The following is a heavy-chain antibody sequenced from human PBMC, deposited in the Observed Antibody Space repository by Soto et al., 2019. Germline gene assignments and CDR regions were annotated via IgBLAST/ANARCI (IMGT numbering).Heavy chain of an antibody. D-gene: IGHD3-3*01. V-gene: IGHV4-59*08. CDR3: ARLTLEWFNTYYYYYMDV. CDR1: GGSISSYY. Sequence: SETLSLTCTVSGGSISSYYWSWIRQPPGKGLERIGYIYYSGSTNYNPSLKSRVTISVDTSKNQFSLKLSSVTAADTAVYYCARLTLEWFNTYYYYYMDVWGKGTTVTVSS. CDR2: IYYSGST. J-gene: IGHJ6*03.